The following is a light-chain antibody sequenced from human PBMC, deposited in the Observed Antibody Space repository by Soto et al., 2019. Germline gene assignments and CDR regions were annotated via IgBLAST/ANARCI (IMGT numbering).Light chain of an antibody. CDR1: QSVTTS. V-gene: IGKV3-11*01. J-gene: IGKJ3*01. CDR2: DAS. CDR3: QQRTNWLFT. Sequence: EIVLTQSPATLSLSPGESATLSCRASQSVTTSLAWYQQKPGQAPRLLIYDASRRATDIPARFSGSGSGTDFTLTISSLEPEDFAVYYCQQRTNWLFTFGPGTKVDIK.